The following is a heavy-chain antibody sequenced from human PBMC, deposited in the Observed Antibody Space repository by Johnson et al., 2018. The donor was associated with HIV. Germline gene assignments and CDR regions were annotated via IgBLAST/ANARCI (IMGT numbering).Heavy chain of an antibody. D-gene: IGHD5-24*01. CDR1: GFTFSSYW. J-gene: IGHJ3*02. CDR3: ARGLWPQRWAFDI. Sequence: VQLMESGGGLVQPGGSLRLSCAASGFTFSSYWMSWVRQAPGKGLEWVANIKQDGSEKYYVDSVKGRFTISRDNAKNSLYLQMNSLRAEDTAVYYCARGLWPQRWAFDIGGQGTAVTVSS. V-gene: IGHV3-7*05. CDR2: IKQDGSEK.